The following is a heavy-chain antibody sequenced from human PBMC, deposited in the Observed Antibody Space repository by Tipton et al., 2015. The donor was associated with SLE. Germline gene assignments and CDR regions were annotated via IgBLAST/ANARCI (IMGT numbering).Heavy chain of an antibody. V-gene: IGHV1-24*01. J-gene: IGHJ4*02. D-gene: IGHD6-13*01. CDR1: GYSLTELS. CDR3: AIGVYSSPDY. CDR2: FDPEEGET. Sequence: QLVQSGPEVKKPGASVKVSCKVSGYSLTELSIHWVRQAPGKGLEWMGDFDPEEGETIYAQKFQDRVTMTEDTSTDTTYMELSSLRSDDTAVYFCAIGVYSSPDYWGQGTLVTVSS.